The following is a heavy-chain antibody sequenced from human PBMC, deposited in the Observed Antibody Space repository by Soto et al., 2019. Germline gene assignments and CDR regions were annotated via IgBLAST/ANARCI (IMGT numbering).Heavy chain of an antibody. Sequence: SETLSLTCTVSGGSISSGGYYWSWIRQHPGKGLEWIGYIYYSGSTYYNPSLKSRVTISVDTSKNQFSLKLSSVTAADTAVYYCARDHRFGELQGGYYCYGMDVWGQGTTVTVSS. CDR1: GGSISSGGYY. CDR2: IYYSGST. V-gene: IGHV4-31*03. J-gene: IGHJ6*02. D-gene: IGHD3-10*01. CDR3: ARDHRFGELQGGYYCYGMDV.